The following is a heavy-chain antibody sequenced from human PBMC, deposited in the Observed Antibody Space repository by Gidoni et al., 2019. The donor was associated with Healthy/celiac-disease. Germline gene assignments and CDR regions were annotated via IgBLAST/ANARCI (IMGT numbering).Heavy chain of an antibody. CDR2: INTSGGST. CDR3: ARDRITMVQGVSYYYYGMDV. J-gene: IGHJ6*02. Sequence: QFQLVQSGAEVKKPGASVQVSCKTSGYTFTSSYMHWVRQAPGQGLEWMGIINTSGGSTSYAKKVQGRVTMTRDTSTSTGYMELSSLRSEDTAVYYCARDRITMVQGVSYYYYGMDVWGQGTTVTVSS. CDR1: GYTFTSSY. V-gene: IGHV1-46*01. D-gene: IGHD3-10*01.